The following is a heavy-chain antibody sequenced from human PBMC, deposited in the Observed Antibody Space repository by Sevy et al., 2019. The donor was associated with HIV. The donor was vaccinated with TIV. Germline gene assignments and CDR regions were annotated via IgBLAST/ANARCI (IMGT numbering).Heavy chain of an antibody. V-gene: IGHV3-15*01. CDR1: GFTFSNAW. J-gene: IGHJ4*02. D-gene: IGHD1-26*01. CDR2: IKSKTDGGTT. Sequence: GESLKISCAASGFTFSNAWMSWVRQAPGKGLEWVGRIKSKTDGGTTDYAAPVKGRFTISRDDSKNTLYLQMNGLKTEDTAVYYCTTLLSSSGGYSYWGQGTLVTVSS. CDR3: TTLLSSSGGYSY.